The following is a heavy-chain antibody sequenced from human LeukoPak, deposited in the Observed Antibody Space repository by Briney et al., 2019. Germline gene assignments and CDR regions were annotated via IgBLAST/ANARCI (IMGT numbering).Heavy chain of an antibody. J-gene: IGHJ3*02. V-gene: IGHV3-21*01. CDR3: ARDRVIFYGPHDAFDI. Sequence: PGGSLRLSCAASGFTFSSYSMNWVRQAPGKGLEWVSSISSSSSYIYYADSVKGRFTISRDNAKNSLYLQMNSLRAEDTAVYYCARDRVIFYGPHDAFDIWGQGTMVTVSS. CDR2: ISSSSSYI. CDR1: GFTFSSYS. D-gene: IGHD2-8*01.